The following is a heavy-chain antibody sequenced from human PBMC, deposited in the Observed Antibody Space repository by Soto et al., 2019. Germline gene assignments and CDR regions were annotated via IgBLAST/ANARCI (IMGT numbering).Heavy chain of an antibody. Sequence: EVQLVESGGGLVQPGGSLRLSCAASGFTFSSYWMSWVRQAPGKGLEWVVNIKQDGSEKYYVDSVKGRFTISRDNAKNSLYLQMNSLRAEDTAVYYCARDYGGNEFDYWGQGTLVTVSS. CDR2: IKQDGSEK. V-gene: IGHV3-7*01. CDR3: ARDYGGNEFDY. CDR1: GFTFSSYW. D-gene: IGHD4-17*01. J-gene: IGHJ4*02.